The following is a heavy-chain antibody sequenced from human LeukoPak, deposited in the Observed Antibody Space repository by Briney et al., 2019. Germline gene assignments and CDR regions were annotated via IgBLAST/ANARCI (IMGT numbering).Heavy chain of an antibody. D-gene: IGHD4-17*01. Sequence: PSETLSLTCTVSGGSISSYYWSWIRQPPGKGLEWFGYIYYSGSTNYNPSLKSRVTISVDTSKNQFSLKLSSVTAADTAVYYCARGNRDYGLDYWGQGTLVTVSS. CDR2: IYYSGST. CDR1: GGSISSYY. V-gene: IGHV4-59*01. J-gene: IGHJ4*02. CDR3: ARGNRDYGLDY.